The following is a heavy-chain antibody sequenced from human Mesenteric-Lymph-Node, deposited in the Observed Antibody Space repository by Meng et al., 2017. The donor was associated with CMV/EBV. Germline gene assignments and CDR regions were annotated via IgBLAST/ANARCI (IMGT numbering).Heavy chain of an antibody. Sequence: GESLKISCAASGFTFRTYAMSWVRQAPGKGLEWVSTISATYVTTYADSVKGRFTISRDNSKNTLYLQMNGLRAEDTAVYYCARDGPLYCGGDCYYHFDYWGQGTLVTVSS. J-gene: IGHJ4*02. CDR1: GFTFRTYA. D-gene: IGHD2-21*01. CDR3: ARDGPLYCGGDCYYHFDY. V-gene: IGHV3-23*01. CDR2: ISATYVTT.